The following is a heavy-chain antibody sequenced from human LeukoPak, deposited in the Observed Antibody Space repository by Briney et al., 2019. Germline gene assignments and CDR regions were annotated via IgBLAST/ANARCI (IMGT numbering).Heavy chain of an antibody. CDR3: ARDGGCGSSTGCYPDAFHI. Sequence: SSETLSLTCTVSGGSISSYYWSWIRQPPGKGLEWIGYIYYSGSANYNPSLRSRVTMSVDTSKNQFSLKLNSVTPADTAVYYCARDGGCGSSTGCYPDAFHIWGQGTMVTVSS. J-gene: IGHJ3*02. CDR2: IYYSGSA. V-gene: IGHV4-59*01. D-gene: IGHD2-2*01. CDR1: GGSISSYY.